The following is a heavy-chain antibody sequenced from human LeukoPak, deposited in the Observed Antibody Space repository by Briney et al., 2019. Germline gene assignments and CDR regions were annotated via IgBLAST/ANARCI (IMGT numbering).Heavy chain of an antibody. Sequence: ASVKVSCKASGYTFTGYYMHWVRQAPGQGPEWMGWINPNSGGTNYAQKFQGRVTMTRDTSISTAYMELSRLRSDDTAVYYCARVYRDYDSSGYYSYWGQGTLVTVSS. CDR1: GYTFTGYY. D-gene: IGHD3-22*01. V-gene: IGHV1-2*02. CDR3: ARVYRDYDSSGYYSY. J-gene: IGHJ4*02. CDR2: INPNSGGT.